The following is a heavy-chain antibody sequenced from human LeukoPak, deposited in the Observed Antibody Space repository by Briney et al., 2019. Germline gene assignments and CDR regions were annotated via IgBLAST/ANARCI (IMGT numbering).Heavy chain of an antibody. CDR2: IYTSGST. CDR3: AREEYYYDSTGYYYVSHFDY. D-gene: IGHD3-22*01. V-gene: IGHV4-4*07. J-gene: IGHJ4*02. Sequence: PSETLSLTCTVSGGSISSYYWSWIRQPAGKGLEWTGRIYTSGSTNYNPSLKSRVTMSVDTSKNQFSLKLSSVTAADTAVYYCAREEYYYDSTGYYYVSHFDYWGQGTLVTVSS. CDR1: GGSISSYY.